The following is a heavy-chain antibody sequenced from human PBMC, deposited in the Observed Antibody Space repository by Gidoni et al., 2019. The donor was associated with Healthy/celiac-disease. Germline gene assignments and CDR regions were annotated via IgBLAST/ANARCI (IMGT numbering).Heavy chain of an antibody. CDR1: GYTFTSYG. CDR3: ARAGAYCGGDCPLGMDV. D-gene: IGHD2-21*02. Sequence: QVQLVQSGAEVKKPGASVKVSCKASGYTFTSYGISWVRQAPGQWLEWMGWISAYNGNTNYAQKLQGRVTMTTDTSTSTAYMELRSLRSDDTAVYYCARAGAYCGGDCPLGMDVWGQGTTVTVSS. J-gene: IGHJ6*02. V-gene: IGHV1-18*01. CDR2: ISAYNGNT.